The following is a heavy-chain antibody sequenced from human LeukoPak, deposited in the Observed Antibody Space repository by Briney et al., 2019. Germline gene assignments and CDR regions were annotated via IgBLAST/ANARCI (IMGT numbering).Heavy chain of an antibody. CDR3: ARLWGYCSGGSCYSTPY. J-gene: IGHJ4*02. D-gene: IGHD2-15*01. V-gene: IGHV3-48*02. Sequence: PGGSLRLSCAASGFTFSSYAMSWVRQAPGKGLEWVSYISNSGGTIYYADSVKGRFTISRDNAKNSLYLQMNSLRDEDTAVYYCARLWGYCSGGSCYSTPYWGQGTLVTVSS. CDR1: GFTFSSYA. CDR2: ISNSGGTI.